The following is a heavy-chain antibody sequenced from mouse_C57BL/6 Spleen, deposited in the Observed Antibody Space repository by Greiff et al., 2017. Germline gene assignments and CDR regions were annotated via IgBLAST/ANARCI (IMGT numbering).Heavy chain of an antibody. CDR3: ARDYGSSWGYY. CDR2: INPYNGDT. J-gene: IGHJ2*01. D-gene: IGHD1-1*01. CDR1: GYSFTGYF. V-gene: IGHV1-20*01. Sequence: EVKLMESGPELVKPGDSVKISCKASGYSFTGYFMNWVMQSHGKSLEWIGRINPYNGDTFYNQKFKGKATLTVDKSSSTAHMELRSLTSEDSAVYYCARDYGSSWGYYWGQGTTLTVSS.